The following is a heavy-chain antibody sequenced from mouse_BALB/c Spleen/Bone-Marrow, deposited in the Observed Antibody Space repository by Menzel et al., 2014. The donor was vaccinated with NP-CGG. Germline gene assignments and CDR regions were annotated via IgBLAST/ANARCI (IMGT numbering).Heavy chain of an antibody. D-gene: IGHD1-1*01. V-gene: IGHV5-17*02. Sequence: EVNLVESGGGLVQPGGSRKLSCAASGFTFSSFGMHWVRQAPEKGLEWVAYISSGSSTIYYADTVMGRFTISRDNPKNTLFLQMTSLRSEDTAMYYCARSGSSSGYFDYRGQGTTLTVSS. CDR2: ISSGSSTI. CDR1: GFTFSSFG. J-gene: IGHJ2*01. CDR3: ARSGSSSGYFDY.